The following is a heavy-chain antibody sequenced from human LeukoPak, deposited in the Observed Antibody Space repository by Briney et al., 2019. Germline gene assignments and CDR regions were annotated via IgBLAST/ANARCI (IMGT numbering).Heavy chain of an antibody. CDR1: GFTFSSYG. CDR3: AKGYTAYDFWSGYYTGYAAGGVDY. Sequence: GGSLRLSCAASGFTFSSYGMHWVRQAPGKGLEWVAVIWYDGSNKYYADSVKGRFTISRDNSKNTLYLQMNSLRAEDTAVYYCAKGYTAYDFWSGYYTGYAAGGVDYWGQGTLVTVSS. J-gene: IGHJ4*02. CDR2: IWYDGSNK. V-gene: IGHV3-33*06. D-gene: IGHD3-3*01.